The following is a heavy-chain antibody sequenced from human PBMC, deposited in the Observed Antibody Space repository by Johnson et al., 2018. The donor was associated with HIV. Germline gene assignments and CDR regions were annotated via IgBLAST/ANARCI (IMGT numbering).Heavy chain of an antibody. V-gene: IGHV3-13*01. J-gene: IGHJ3*02. CDR3: ARAVCRGGRCYSHDAFDI. CDR2: IGTAGDT. CDR1: GFTFSSYD. Sequence: VQLVESGGGLVQPGGSLRLSCAASGFTFSSYDMHWVRQATGKGLEWVSTIGTAGDTYYPGSVKGRFTVSREDAKNSLYLQMNSLRAGDTALYYCARAVCRGGRCYSHDAFDIWGQGTVVTVSS. D-gene: IGHD2-15*01.